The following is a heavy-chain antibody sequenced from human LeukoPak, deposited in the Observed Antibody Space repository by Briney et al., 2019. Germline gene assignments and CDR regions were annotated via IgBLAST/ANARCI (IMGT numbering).Heavy chain of an antibody. Sequence: GGSLRLSCAASGFTFSSYAMHWVRQAPGKGLEWGAVISYDGSNKYYADSVKGRFTISRDHSKNTLYLQMNSLRAEDTAVYYCARDRSRELLSFFDYWGQGTLVTVSS. CDR1: GFTFSSYA. D-gene: IGHD1-26*01. CDR3: ARDRSRELLSFFDY. V-gene: IGHV3-30*04. CDR2: ISYDGSNK. J-gene: IGHJ4*02.